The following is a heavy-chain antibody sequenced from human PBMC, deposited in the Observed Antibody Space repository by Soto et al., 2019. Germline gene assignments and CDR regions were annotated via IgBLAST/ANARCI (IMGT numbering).Heavy chain of an antibody. CDR3: AADSTTPNVIISYYYDMDV. D-gene: IGHD4-17*01. CDR2: IVVGSGNT. J-gene: IGHJ6*02. V-gene: IGHV1-58*01. CDR1: GFIFNNSA. Sequence: RASVKVSCKASGFIFNNSAVQWVRQARGQRLEWIGWIVVGSGNTNYAPKFQERVTITRDMSTSTAYMELSSLRSEDTAVYYCAADSTTPNVIISYYYDMDVWG.